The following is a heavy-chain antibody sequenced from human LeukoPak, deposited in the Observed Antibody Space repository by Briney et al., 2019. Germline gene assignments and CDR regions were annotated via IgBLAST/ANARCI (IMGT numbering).Heavy chain of an antibody. CDR2: IYYSGST. V-gene: IGHV4-39*02. Sequence: KPSETLSLTCTVSGGSISSSSYYWGWIRQPPGKGLEWIGSIYYSGSTYYNPSLKSRVTISVDTSKNQFSLKLSSVTAADTAVYYCARDLVSSSWYTGYSSGWGQGTLVTVSS. D-gene: IGHD6-13*01. CDR1: GGSISSSSYY. J-gene: IGHJ4*02. CDR3: ARDLVSSSWYTGYSSG.